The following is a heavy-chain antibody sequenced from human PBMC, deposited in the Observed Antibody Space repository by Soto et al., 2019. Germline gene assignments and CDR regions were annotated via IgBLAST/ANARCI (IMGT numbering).Heavy chain of an antibody. CDR2: INHSGST. D-gene: IGHD6-19*01. CDR3: VRQAVTGIVYFDY. Sequence: SETLSLTCAVYGGSFSGYYWSWIRQPPGKGLEWIGEINHSGSTNYSPSLKSRVTMSVDGSKNQFSLGLSSATAADTAVFYCVRQAVTGIVYFDYWGQGTLVTVSS. CDR1: GGSFSGYY. J-gene: IGHJ4*02. V-gene: IGHV4-34*01.